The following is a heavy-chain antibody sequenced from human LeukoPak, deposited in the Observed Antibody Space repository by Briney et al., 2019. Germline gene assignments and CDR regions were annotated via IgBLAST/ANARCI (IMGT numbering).Heavy chain of an antibody. CDR3: ARSGTEVDWFDP. Sequence: ASVKVSCKTSGYTFTGYYMHWVRQAPGQGLEWMGWINPNSGGTNYAQKFQGRVTMTRDTSISTAYMELSRLRSDDTAVYYCARSGTEVDWFDPWGQGTLVTVSS. V-gene: IGHV1-2*02. D-gene: IGHD6-13*01. CDR2: INPNSGGT. CDR1: GYTFTGYY. J-gene: IGHJ5*02.